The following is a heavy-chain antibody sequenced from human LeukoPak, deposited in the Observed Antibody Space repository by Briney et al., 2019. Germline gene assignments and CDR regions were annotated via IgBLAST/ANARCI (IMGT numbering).Heavy chain of an antibody. D-gene: IGHD3-22*01. Sequence: GGSLRLSCAASGFTFSNYEMIWVRQAPGKGLGWLSYISSSGDRSLYADAVRGRATISRDNAKNSLYLQMNSLSTEDTAVYHCARESDSGGYRFDYWGQGSLVTVSS. V-gene: IGHV3-48*03. J-gene: IGHJ4*02. CDR3: ARESDSGGYRFDY. CDR1: GFTFSNYE. CDR2: ISSSGDRS.